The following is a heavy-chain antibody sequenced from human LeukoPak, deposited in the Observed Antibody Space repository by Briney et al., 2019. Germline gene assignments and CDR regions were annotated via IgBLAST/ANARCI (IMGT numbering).Heavy chain of an antibody. V-gene: IGHV4-59*01. CDR2: IYYSGST. CDR1: GGSISSYY. J-gene: IGHJ3*02. D-gene: IGHD3-3*01. CDR3: ARELRFLEWLLSTGPSNAFDI. Sequence: SETLSLTCTVSGGSISSYYWSWIRQPPGKGLEWIGYIYYSGSTNYNPSLKSRVTISVDTSKNQYSLKVSSVTAADTAVYYCARELRFLEWLLSTGPSNAFDIWGQGTMVTVSS.